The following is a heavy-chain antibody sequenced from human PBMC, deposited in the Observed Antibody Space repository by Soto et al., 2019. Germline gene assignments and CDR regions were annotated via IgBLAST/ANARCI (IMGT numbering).Heavy chain of an antibody. Sequence: QITLKESGPTLVKPTQTLTLTCTFSGFSLTTNEVGVGWIRQPPGKALEWLALIYWDDDKRYSPSLRSRLTITKDTSKNHVVLTMTNMDPADTATYFCAHTGRRSYHILTAQDAFDIWGQGTMVTVSS. D-gene: IGHD3-9*01. CDR2: IYWDDDK. CDR1: GFSLTTNEVG. J-gene: IGHJ3*02. V-gene: IGHV2-5*02. CDR3: AHTGRRSYHILTAQDAFDI.